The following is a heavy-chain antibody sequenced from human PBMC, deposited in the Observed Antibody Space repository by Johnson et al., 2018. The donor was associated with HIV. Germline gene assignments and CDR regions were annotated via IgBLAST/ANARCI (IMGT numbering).Heavy chain of an antibody. V-gene: IGHV3-20*04. J-gene: IGHJ3*01. CDR1: GFTFDDYG. Sequence: EVQLVESGGGVARPGGSLRLSCEASGFTFDDYGMTWVRQPPGKGLEWVSGINWNGGSIAYADSVKGRFTISRDNSKNTLYLQMDSLRAEDMGVYYCATDYNFWSGRPDSFDVWGQGTMVTVSS. CDR3: ATDYNFWSGRPDSFDV. CDR2: INWNGGSI. D-gene: IGHD3-3*01.